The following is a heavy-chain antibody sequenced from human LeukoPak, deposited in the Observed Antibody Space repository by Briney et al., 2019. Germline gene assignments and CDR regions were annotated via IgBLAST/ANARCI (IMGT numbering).Heavy chain of an antibody. CDR1: GGSISSSNW. CDR3: ARDLVVVVPAAIDYFDY. CDR2: IYHSGST. D-gene: IGHD2-2*02. V-gene: IGHV4-4*02. Sequence: SGTLSLTCAVSGGSISSSNWWSWVRQPPGKGLEWIGEIYHSGSTNYNPSLKSRVTISVDKSKNQFSLKLSSVTAADTAVYYCARDLVVVVPAAIDYFDYWGQGTLVTVSS. J-gene: IGHJ4*02.